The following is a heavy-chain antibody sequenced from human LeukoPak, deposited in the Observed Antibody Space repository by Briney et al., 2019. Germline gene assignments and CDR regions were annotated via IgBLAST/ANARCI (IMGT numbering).Heavy chain of an antibody. CDR1: GGSIISSAYY. D-gene: IGHD6-19*01. CDR2: IYYSGST. CDR3: VRTEVSSGSEDY. V-gene: IGHV4-30-4*08. Sequence: SETLSLTCTVSGGSIISSAYYWSRIRQPPGKGMEWIGYIYYSGSTYYNPSLKSRVTISLDTSKNQFSLKLSSVTAADTAVYYCVRTEVSSGSEDYWGQGTLVTVSS. J-gene: IGHJ4*02.